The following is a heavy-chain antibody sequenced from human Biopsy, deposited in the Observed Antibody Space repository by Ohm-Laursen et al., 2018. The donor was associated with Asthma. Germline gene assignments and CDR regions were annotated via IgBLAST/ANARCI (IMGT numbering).Heavy chain of an antibody. V-gene: IGHV3-30*18. CDR2: ISYDGNHK. Sequence: SLRLSCAASGFMFRSFGMHWVRQAPGKGLEWVAVISYDGNHKFYEDSVKGRFTISRDNSKNTLYLQMNSLRTEDTAVYYCAKRRGYSGHDKDYWGQGTLVTVSS. CDR1: GFMFRSFG. D-gene: IGHD5-12*01. J-gene: IGHJ4*02. CDR3: AKRRGYSGHDKDY.